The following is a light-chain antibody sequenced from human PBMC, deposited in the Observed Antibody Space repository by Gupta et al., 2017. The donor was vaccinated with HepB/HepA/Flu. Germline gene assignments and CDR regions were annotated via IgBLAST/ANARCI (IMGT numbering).Light chain of an antibody. J-gene: IGLJ2*01. CDR3: GSRDTSSKEVV. Sequence: SSELTQDPAVSVAPGPTVRITCQGDSLRSYYASWYQQKPGQAPVLVIYAKNNRPSGIPDRFSGSSSGNTVALTITGAQAEDEADYYCGSRDTSSKEVVFGGGTKLTVL. CDR1: SLRSYY. V-gene: IGLV3-19*01. CDR2: AKN.